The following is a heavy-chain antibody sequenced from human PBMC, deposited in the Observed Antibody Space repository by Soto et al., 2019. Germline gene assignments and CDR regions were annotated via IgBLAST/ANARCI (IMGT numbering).Heavy chain of an antibody. CDR1: GFTFSSYA. D-gene: IGHD3-22*01. CDR3: ARDEADSSGYYSIF. V-gene: IGHV3-30-3*01. CDR2: ISYDGSNK. J-gene: IGHJ4*02. Sequence: GGSLRLSCAASGFTFSSYAMHWVRQAPGKGLEWVAVISYDGSNKYYADSVKGRFTISRDNSKNTLYLRMNSLRAEDTAVYYCARDEADSSGYYSIFWGQGTLVTVSS.